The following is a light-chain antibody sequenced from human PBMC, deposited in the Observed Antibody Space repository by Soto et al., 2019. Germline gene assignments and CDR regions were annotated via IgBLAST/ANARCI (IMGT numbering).Light chain of an antibody. J-gene: IGLJ2*01. V-gene: IGLV2-14*01. CDR1: SSDIGAYKY. CDR2: EVS. CDR3: CSYRSTSPLV. Sequence: QSALTQPASVSGSPGQSVTISCTGTSSDIGAYKYVSWYQHHPSKSPRLMIYEVSNRPSGVSNRFSASKSGNTASLTISGLQAEDEADYYCCSYRSTSPLVFGGGTKLTVL.